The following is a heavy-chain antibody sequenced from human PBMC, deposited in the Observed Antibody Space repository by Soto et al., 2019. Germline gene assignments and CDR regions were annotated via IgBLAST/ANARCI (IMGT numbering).Heavy chain of an antibody. D-gene: IGHD4-4*01. J-gene: IGHJ5*02. CDR2: INPNSGST. V-gene: IGHV1-2*04. CDR3: ARVTATSPDAWLDP. Sequence: QVQLVQSGAEVKEPGASVNVSCRASGYTFNDYFLHWVRQAPGQGLEWMGWINPNSGSTNLAQRFQGWVTMTRDASISTVYLVLNRLKSDVTAVYYCARVTATSPDAWLDPWGQGTLVTVSS. CDR1: GYTFNDYF.